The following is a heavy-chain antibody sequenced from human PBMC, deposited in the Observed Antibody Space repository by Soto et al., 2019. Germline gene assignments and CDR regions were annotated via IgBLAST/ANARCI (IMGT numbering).Heavy chain of an antibody. CDR1: GGTFSSYT. CDR3: AREPRASEYSSRPFDY. Sequence: GASVKVSCKASGGTFSSYTISWVRQAPGQGLEWMGRIIPILGIANYAQKFQGRVTITADKSTSTAYMELSSLRSEDTAVYYCAREPRASEYSSRPFDYWGQGTLVTVSS. CDR2: IIPILGIA. D-gene: IGHD6-13*01. J-gene: IGHJ4*02. V-gene: IGHV1-69*04.